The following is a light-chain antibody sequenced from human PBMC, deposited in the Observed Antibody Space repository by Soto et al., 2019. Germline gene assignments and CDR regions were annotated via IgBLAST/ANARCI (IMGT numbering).Light chain of an antibody. CDR3: QQYNSYSLT. J-gene: IGKJ4*01. CDR2: DAS. V-gene: IGKV1-5*01. Sequence: DIQMTQSPSTLSASVGDRVTITCRASQSISSRLAWYQQKPGKAPKILIYDASNLESGVPSRFSASGSGTEFTLTISGLQPDDFATYYCQQYNSYSLTFGGGTKVEIK. CDR1: QSISSR.